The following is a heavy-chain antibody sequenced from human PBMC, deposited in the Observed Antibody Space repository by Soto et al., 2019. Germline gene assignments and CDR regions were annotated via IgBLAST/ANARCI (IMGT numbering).Heavy chain of an antibody. D-gene: IGHD3-3*01. J-gene: IGHJ4*02. CDR3: AHRVLRTVFGLVTTTAIYFDF. Sequence: QLTLNESGPTVVRPTETLTLTCRFSGFSLTTSGVGVGWIRQSPGKAPEWLALIYWDDDKRYSASLKSRLNITKDTSKNQVLLTVSDLDPTDTATYYCAHRVLRTVFGLVTTTAIYFDFWGQGPPVAVSS. V-gene: IGHV2-5*02. CDR1: GFSLTTSGVG. CDR2: IYWDDDK.